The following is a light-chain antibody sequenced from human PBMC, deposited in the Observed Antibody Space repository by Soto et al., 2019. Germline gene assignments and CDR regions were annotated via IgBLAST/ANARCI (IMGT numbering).Light chain of an antibody. CDR1: QSVSTY. V-gene: IGKV1-39*01. CDR3: QQYGNSRGT. CDR2: GAS. J-gene: IGKJ1*01. Sequence: DMQMTQSPSSLSTSVGDRVTITCRTSQSVSTYLNWYQQRPGKAPKLLIYGASNLQSGVPSRFSGSGSGTDFTLTISGLEPEDFAVYYCQQYGNSRGTFGQGTKVEIK.